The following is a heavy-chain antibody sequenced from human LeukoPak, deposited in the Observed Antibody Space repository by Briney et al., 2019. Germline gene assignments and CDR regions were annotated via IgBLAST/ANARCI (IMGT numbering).Heavy chain of an antibody. Sequence: SETLSLTCSVSGGSISSYYWSWIRQPPGRGQEWIGDVSSTGTANYNSSLKSRVTISLDTSKNQFSLRLSSVTAADTAVYYCARQRRDYYDSSGYFDYWGQGTLVTVSS. J-gene: IGHJ4*02. CDR3: ARQRRDYYDSSGYFDY. D-gene: IGHD3-22*01. V-gene: IGHV4-59*08. CDR1: GGSISSYY. CDR2: VSSTGTA.